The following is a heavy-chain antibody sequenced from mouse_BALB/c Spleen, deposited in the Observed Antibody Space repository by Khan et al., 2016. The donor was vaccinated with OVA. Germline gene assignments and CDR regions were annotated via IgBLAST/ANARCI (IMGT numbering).Heavy chain of an antibody. CDR3: ASDLGRYHAMDY. V-gene: IGHV3-2*02. CDR1: GYSITSDYA. Sequence: EVQLQESGPGLVKPSQSLSLTCTVTGYSITSDYAWNLIRQFPGNKLEWMGYISYSGSTTYNPSLKSRISITRDTPKNQLFLQLNSVTTEDTATYYYASDLGRYHAMDYWSQGPSVTISS. CDR2: ISYSGST. J-gene: IGHJ4*01. D-gene: IGHD3-1*01.